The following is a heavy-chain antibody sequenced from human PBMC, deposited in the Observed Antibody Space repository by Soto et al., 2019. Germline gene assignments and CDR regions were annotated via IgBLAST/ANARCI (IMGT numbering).Heavy chain of an antibody. Sequence: QVHLVQSGAEVKKPGASVKVSCKASGYTFTSYGITWVRQAPGQGLEWMGWISAHNGNTDYAQKLQGRVIVTRDTSTSTAYMELRSVISDDTAVYYCARGWYGDYWGQGALVTVSS. J-gene: IGHJ4*02. CDR2: ISAHNGNT. V-gene: IGHV1-18*01. D-gene: IGHD2-15*01. CDR1: GYTFTSYG. CDR3: ARGWYGDY.